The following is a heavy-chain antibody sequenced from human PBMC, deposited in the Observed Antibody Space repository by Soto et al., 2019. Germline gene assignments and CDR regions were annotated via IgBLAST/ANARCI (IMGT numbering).Heavy chain of an antibody. Sequence: GGSLRLSCAASGFTFSNAWMSWVRQAPGKGLEWVGRIKSKTDGGTTDYAAPVKGRFTISRDDSKNTLYLQMNSLKTEDTAVYYCTTPSAEQLVNAFDIWGQGTMVTVSS. V-gene: IGHV3-15*01. J-gene: IGHJ3*02. CDR1: GFTFSNAW. D-gene: IGHD6-6*01. CDR3: TTPSAEQLVNAFDI. CDR2: IKSKTDGGTT.